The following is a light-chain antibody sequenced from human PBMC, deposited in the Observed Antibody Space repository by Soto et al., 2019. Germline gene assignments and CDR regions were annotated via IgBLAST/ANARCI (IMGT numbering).Light chain of an antibody. Sequence: DIQMTQSPSTLSASVGDRITITCRASQSISSWLAWYQQKPGEAPKLLIYKASTLESGVPSRFSGSGSETEFTLTISSLQPDDFATYYCQDYNGFWTFGQGTKVEIK. CDR1: QSISSW. V-gene: IGKV1-5*03. CDR2: KAS. J-gene: IGKJ1*01. CDR3: QDYNGFWT.